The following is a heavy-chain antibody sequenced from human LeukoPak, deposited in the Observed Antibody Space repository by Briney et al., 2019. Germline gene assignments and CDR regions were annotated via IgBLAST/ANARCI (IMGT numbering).Heavy chain of an antibody. CDR1: GFTFSNAW. CDR3: TTVYDSSGYRFDP. CDR2: IKSETDGATT. Sequence: GGSLRLSCAASGFTFSNAWMSWVRQAPGKGLNWVARIKSETDGATTDYAAPVQCRFTISRDDSKNTLYLQMNSLKTEDTAVYFCTTVYDSSGYRFDPWGQGTLVTVSS. V-gene: IGHV3-15*01. J-gene: IGHJ5*02. D-gene: IGHD3-22*01.